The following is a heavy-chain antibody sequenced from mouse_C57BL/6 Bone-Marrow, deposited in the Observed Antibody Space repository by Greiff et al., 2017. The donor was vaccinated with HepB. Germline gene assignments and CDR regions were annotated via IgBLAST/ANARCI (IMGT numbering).Heavy chain of an antibody. J-gene: IGHJ4*01. Sequence: EVQLVESGGGLVQPGGSLKLSCAASGFTFSDYGMAWVRQAPRKGPEWVAFIGNLAYSIYYADTVTGRFTISRENAKNTMYLEMSSLRSEDTVMYYCARDGAYYNNLFMGYWGQGTAVTVTS. CDR3: ARDGAYYNNLFMGY. V-gene: IGHV5-15*01. D-gene: IGHD2-5*01. CDR2: IGNLAYSI. CDR1: GFTFSDYG.